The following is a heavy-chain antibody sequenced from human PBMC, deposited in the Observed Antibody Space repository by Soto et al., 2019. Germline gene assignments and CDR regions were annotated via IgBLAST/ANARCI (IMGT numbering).Heavy chain of an antibody. CDR2: ILSDGSKQ. Sequence: QVQLVESGGGVVQPGRSLRLSCAASRFTFSYYAMHWIRQAPGKGLEWVAVILSDGSKQYYAESVKGRFTISRDNSKSTLYLQMNSVRVEDEAVYYCVRTIVVSGSEAFDMWGQGTMVTVSS. V-gene: IGHV3-30-3*01. J-gene: IGHJ3*02. CDR1: RFTFSYYA. CDR3: VRTIVVSGSEAFDM. D-gene: IGHD6-19*01.